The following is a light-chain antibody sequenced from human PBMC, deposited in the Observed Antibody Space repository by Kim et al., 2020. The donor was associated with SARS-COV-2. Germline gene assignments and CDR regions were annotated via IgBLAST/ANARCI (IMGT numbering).Light chain of an antibody. J-gene: IGKJ5*01. Sequence: PGERATLSCRASQSVSSSYLAWYQQKPGQAPRLLIYGASSRATGIPDRFSGSGSGTDFTLTISRLEPEDFAVYYCQQYGSSPQTFGQGTRLEIK. CDR2: GAS. CDR3: QQYGSSPQT. CDR1: QSVSSSY. V-gene: IGKV3-20*01.